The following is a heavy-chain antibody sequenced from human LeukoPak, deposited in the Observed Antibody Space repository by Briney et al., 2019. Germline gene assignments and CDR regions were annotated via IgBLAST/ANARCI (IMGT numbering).Heavy chain of an antibody. D-gene: IGHD4-11*01. V-gene: IGHV4-39*01. CDR2: IYYSGST. CDR3: ARAPFNYYQAFDP. CDR1: GGSISNSGYY. Sequence: PSETLSLTCTVSGGSISNSGYYWGCIRQPPGNGLEWIGSIYYSGSTYYNPSLKSRVTISVDTSKNQISLKMTSVTAADTAVYYCARAPFNYYQAFDPWGQGTLVTVSS. J-gene: IGHJ5*02.